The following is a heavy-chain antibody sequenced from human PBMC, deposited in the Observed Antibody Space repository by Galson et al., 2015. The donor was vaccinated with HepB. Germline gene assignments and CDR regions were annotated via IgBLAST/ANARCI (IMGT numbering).Heavy chain of an antibody. V-gene: IGHV1-69*10. CDR1: GGTFSSYA. CDR2: IIPILGIA. CDR3: ARMGPPGYCSSTSCRGGGMDV. Sequence: SVKVSCKASGGTFSSYAISWVRQAPGQGLEWMGGIIPILGIANYAQKFQGRVTITADKSTSTAYMELSSLRSEDTAVYYCARMGPPGYCSSTSCRGGGMDVWGQGTTVTVSS. D-gene: IGHD2-2*01. J-gene: IGHJ6*02.